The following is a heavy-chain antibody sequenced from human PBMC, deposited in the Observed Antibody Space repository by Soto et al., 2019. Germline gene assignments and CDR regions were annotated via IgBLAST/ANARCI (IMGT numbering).Heavy chain of an antibody. Sequence: QVQLVESGGGVVQPGRSLRLSCAASGFTFSSYGMHWVRQAPGKGLEWVAVISYDGSNKNYADSVKGRFTISRDNSKNTLYLQMNSLRAEDTAVYYCAKDQGQQLVGGGYYYGMDVWGQGTTVTVSS. V-gene: IGHV3-30*18. J-gene: IGHJ6*02. CDR3: AKDQGQQLVGGGYYYGMDV. CDR1: GFTFSSYG. D-gene: IGHD6-13*01. CDR2: ISYDGSNK.